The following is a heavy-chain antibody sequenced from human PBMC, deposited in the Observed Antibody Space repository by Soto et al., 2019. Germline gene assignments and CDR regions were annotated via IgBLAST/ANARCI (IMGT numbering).Heavy chain of an antibody. CDR3: AKEEGY. Sequence: GGSLRLSCAASGFTFDDYAMHWVRQAPGKGLEWVSGISWNSGSIGYADSVKGRFTISRDNAKNSLYLQMNSLRAEDTALYYCAKEEGYWGQGTLVIVSS. V-gene: IGHV3-9*01. CDR2: ISWNSGSI. CDR1: GFTFDDYA. J-gene: IGHJ4*02.